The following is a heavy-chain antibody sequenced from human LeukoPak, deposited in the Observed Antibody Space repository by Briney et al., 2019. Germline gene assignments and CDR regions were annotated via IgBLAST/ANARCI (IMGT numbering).Heavy chain of an antibody. D-gene: IGHD4-17*01. CDR2: ISGSGGST. CDR1: GFTFSSYA. CDR3: TTHMTTVTTSLDN. V-gene: IGHV3-23*01. J-gene: IGHJ4*02. Sequence: PGGSLRLSCAASGFTFSSYAMSWVRQAPGKGLEWVSAISGSGGSTYYADSVKGRFTISRDNSKNTLYLQMNSLRAEDTAVYYFTTHMTTVTTSLDNGGRGTLVTVPS.